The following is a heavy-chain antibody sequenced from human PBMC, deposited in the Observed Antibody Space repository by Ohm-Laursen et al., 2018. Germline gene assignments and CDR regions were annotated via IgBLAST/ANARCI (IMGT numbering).Heavy chain of an antibody. D-gene: IGHD3-10*01. CDR2: INEFGSET. J-gene: IGHJ4*02. V-gene: IGHV3-7*03. CDR3: ARDLSGLDY. CDR1: GFDLGYCW. Sequence: SLRLSCAASGFDLGYCWMSWVRQTPGKGLAWVANINEFGSETYYVDSVEGRFTISRDNAKNSLYLQMNSLRAEDTAMYYCARDLSGLDYWGQGTLVTVSS.